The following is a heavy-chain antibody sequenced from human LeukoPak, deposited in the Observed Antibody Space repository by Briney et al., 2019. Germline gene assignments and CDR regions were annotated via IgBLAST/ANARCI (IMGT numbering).Heavy chain of an antibody. D-gene: IGHD3-22*01. V-gene: IGHV4-4*02. J-gene: IGHJ4*02. CDR1: GASISNSNW. Sequence: SGTLSLTCAVTGASISNSNWWTWVRQPPGKGLEWIGEIYHSGSTNYKTSLKSRATISVDKSKNQFSLKINSVTAADTAVYYCASRAPRYNYDRYLPIDYWGQGTLVTVSS. CDR2: IYHSGST. CDR3: ASRAPRYNYDRYLPIDY.